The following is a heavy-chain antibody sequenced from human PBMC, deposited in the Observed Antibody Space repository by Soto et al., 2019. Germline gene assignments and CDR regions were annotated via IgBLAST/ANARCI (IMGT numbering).Heavy chain of an antibody. CDR1: GFTCSSYA. D-gene: IGHD2-21*01. CDR2: ITSNGGNT. CDR3: ARRIPFGYGMDV. V-gene: IGHV3-64*01. J-gene: IGHJ6*02. Sequence: EVQLVESGGGLVQPGGSLRLSCAASGFTCSSYAMHWVRQAPGKGLEYVSVITSNGGNTDYANSVKGRFTISRDNSKNTLYLQMGSLRAEDMAVYYCARRIPFGYGMDVWGQGTTVTVSS.